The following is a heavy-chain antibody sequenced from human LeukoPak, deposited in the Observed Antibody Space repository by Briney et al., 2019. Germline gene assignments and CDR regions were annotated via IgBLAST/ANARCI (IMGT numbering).Heavy chain of an antibody. Sequence: SVKVSCKAPGCTFSSYAISWVRQAPGPGLGWVGGINPNFGTANYAQKFQGRVTITADKSTSTAYMKLSSLRSDDTAVYYCARDRRGKNYYDSSGYYGYWGQGTLVTVSS. V-gene: IGHV1-69*06. CDR3: ARDRRGKNYYDSSGYYGY. CDR2: INPNFGTA. J-gene: IGHJ4*02. D-gene: IGHD3-22*01. CDR1: GCTFSSYA.